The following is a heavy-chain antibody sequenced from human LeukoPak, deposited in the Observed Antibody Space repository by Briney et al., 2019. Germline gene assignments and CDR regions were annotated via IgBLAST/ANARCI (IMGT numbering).Heavy chain of an antibody. CDR1: GFSFSSFW. CDR2: IKKDGSEK. CDR3: ARAGSNWNYVY. Sequence: GGSLRLSCATSGFSFSSFWMSWVRQAPGKGLEWVANIKKDGSEKYYVDSVKGRFTISRDNTKNSLSLQMNSLRAEDTAVYYCARAGSNWNYVYWGQGTLVTVSS. D-gene: IGHD1-7*01. J-gene: IGHJ4*02. V-gene: IGHV3-7*01.